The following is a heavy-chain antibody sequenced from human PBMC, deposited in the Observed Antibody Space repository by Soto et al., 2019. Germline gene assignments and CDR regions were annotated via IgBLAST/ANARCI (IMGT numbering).Heavy chain of an antibody. D-gene: IGHD5-18*01. CDR1: GGTISSHY. J-gene: IGHJ6*04. Sequence: SATLYLTCTVPGGTISSHYWSWIRQPPGKGLEWIGYVSYSDSSNYNPSLKSRVTISIDTSKHKFSLKLSSVTAADTAVYYCACIFSGGYSYGFCYYGMDVWGNGTTVTV. CDR3: ACIFSGGYSYGFCYYGMDV. CDR2: VSYSDSS. V-gene: IGHV4-59*08.